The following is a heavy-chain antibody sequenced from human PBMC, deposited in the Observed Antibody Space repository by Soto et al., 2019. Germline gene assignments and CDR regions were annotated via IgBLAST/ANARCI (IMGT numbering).Heavy chain of an antibody. CDR3: AAGDYYYYMDV. J-gene: IGHJ6*03. CDR1: GGSISSYY. V-gene: IGHV4-59*01. CDR2: IYYSGST. D-gene: IGHD6-13*01. Sequence: ASETLSLTCSVAGGSISSYYWSWIRQPPGKGLEWIGYIYYSGSTNYNPSLKSRVTISVDTSKNQFSLKLSSVTAADTAVYYCAAGDYYYYMDVWGKGTTVTVSS.